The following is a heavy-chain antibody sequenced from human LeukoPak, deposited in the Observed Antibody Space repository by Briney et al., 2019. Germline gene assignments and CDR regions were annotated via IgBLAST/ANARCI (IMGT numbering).Heavy chain of an antibody. CDR3: ARPSRYYYDSSGYWYYFDY. CDR2: INHSGST. CDR1: GGSFSGYY. Sequence: PSETLSLTCAVYGGSFSGYYWSWIRQPPGKGLEWIGEINHSGSTNYNPSLKSRVTISVDTSKNQFSLKLSSVTAADTAVYYCARPSRYYYDSSGYWYYFDYWGQGTLVTVSS. D-gene: IGHD3-22*01. J-gene: IGHJ4*02. V-gene: IGHV4-34*01.